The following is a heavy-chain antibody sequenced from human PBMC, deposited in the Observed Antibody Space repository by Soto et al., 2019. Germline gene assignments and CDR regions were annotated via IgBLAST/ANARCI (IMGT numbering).Heavy chain of an antibody. D-gene: IGHD6-6*01. CDR2: IRDGVGSI. J-gene: IGHJ4*02. V-gene: IGHV3-48*02. CDR3: AAAEYSTFLPLEY. Sequence: EVQLVESGGGLVQSGGSLRLSCAASGFSFSDYSMNWVRQAPGKGLEWLAYIRDGVGSIKYADSVEGRFTISRDNAKNSLYLQMNSLRDEDTAVYYCAAAEYSTFLPLEYWGQGTLVTVSS. CDR1: GFSFSDYS.